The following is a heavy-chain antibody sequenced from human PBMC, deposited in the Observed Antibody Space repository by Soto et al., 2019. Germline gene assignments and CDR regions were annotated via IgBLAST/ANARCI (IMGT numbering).Heavy chain of an antibody. CDR3: AKVNSSGWYFDAFDI. D-gene: IGHD6-19*01. CDR2: VSGSGGST. CDR1: GFIFGSYA. Sequence: HPGGSLRLSCAASGFIFGSYAMSWVRQAPGKGLEWVSAVSGSGGSTYYADSVKGRITISRDNSKNTLYLQMNSLRAEDTAVYYCAKVNSSGWYFDAFDIWGQGTMVTVSS. V-gene: IGHV3-23*01. J-gene: IGHJ3*02.